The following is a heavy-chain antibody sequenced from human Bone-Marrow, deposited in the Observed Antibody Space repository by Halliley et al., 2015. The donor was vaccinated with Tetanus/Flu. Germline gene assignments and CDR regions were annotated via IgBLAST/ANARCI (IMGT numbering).Heavy chain of an antibody. CDR1: GYTFTDYR. J-gene: IGHJ4*02. Sequence: VQLVQSGVEVKKPGGSLKISCEASGYTFTDYRIGWVRQMPGKGLEWMGIIYPGDSDTRYSPSFQGLVTISADKSINTAYLQWSSLKASDPAMYYCTRRRDGRFANPGDYWGQGTLVTVSS. V-gene: IGHV5-51*03. D-gene: IGHD3-3*01. CDR2: IYPGDSDT. CDR3: TRRRDGRFANPGDY.